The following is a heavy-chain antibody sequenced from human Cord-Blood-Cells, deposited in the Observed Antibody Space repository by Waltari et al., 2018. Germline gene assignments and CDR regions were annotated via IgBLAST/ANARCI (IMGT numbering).Heavy chain of an antibody. Sequence: QLQLQESGPGLVKPSETLSLTCTVSGGSISSSSYYWGWIRQPPGQGLEWVGGIYYSGSTYYNPARKSRVTISVDTSKNQCSLKLSSVTAADTAVYYWARTKGFGSDAFDIWGQGIMVTVSS. CDR2: IYYSGST. J-gene: IGHJ3*02. D-gene: IGHD3-10*01. CDR3: ARTKGFGSDAFDI. CDR1: GGSISSSSYY. V-gene: IGHV4-39*07.